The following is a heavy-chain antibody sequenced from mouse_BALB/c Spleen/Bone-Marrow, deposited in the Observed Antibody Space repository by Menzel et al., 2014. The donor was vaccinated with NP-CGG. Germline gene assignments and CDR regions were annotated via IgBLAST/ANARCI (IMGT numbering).Heavy chain of an antibody. J-gene: IGHJ1*01. CDR3: TGWANWDVWYFDV. V-gene: IGHV1S81*02. CDR1: GYTFTNYY. D-gene: IGHD4-1*01. Sequence: LQESGAELVKPGASVKLSCKASGYTFTNYYMYWLKQRPGQGLEWIGEINPSSGNTHFNENFRNKATLTVDKSSSTAYMQLSSLTSEDSAVYYCTGWANWDVWYFDVWGAGTTVTVSS. CDR2: INPSSGNT.